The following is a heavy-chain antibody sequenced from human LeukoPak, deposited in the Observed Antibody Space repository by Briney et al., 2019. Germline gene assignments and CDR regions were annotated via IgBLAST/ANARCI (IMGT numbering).Heavy chain of an antibody. CDR2: ISWNSGSI. D-gene: IGHD1-1*01. J-gene: IGHJ4*02. V-gene: IGHV3-9*01. CDR3: AKAREGYAYDY. Sequence: PGGSLRLSCAASGFTFDDYAMHWVRQAPGKGLEWVSGISWNSGSIGYADSVKGRFTISRDNSKNTLYLQMNSLRAEDTAVYYCAKAREGYAYDYWGQGTLVTVSS. CDR1: GFTFDDYA.